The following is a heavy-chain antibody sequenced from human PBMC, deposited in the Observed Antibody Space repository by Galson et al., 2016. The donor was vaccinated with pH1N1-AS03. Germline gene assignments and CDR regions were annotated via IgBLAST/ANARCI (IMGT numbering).Heavy chain of an antibody. CDR3: IKGGAASADFFDI. CDR2: ISWNSNKI. V-gene: IGHV3-9*01. CDR1: GFRFDDYA. D-gene: IGHD3/OR15-3a*01. Sequence: SLRLSCAVSGFRFDDYAMHWVRQAPGKGLEWVSSISWNSNKIDYADSVKGRFTISRDSAKNSLNLQMNSLRAEDTALYYWIKGGAASADFFDIWGQGTMCTVSS. J-gene: IGHJ3*02.